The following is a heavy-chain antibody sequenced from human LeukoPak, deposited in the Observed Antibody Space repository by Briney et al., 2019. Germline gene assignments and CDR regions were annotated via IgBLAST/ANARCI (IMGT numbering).Heavy chain of an antibody. Sequence: PGGSLRLSCAASGFTFSSYAMHWVRQAPGKGLEWVAVISYDGSNKYYADSVKGRFTISRDNSKNTLYLQMNSLRAEDTAVYYCARDRGVGAITLDYWGQGTLFTVSS. CDR2: ISYDGSNK. J-gene: IGHJ4*02. D-gene: IGHD1-26*01. V-gene: IGHV3-30*04. CDR1: GFTFSSYA. CDR3: ARDRGVGAITLDY.